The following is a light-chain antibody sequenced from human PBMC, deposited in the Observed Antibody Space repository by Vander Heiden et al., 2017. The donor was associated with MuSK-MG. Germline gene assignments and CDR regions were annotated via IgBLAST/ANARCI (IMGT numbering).Light chain of an antibody. Sequence: DIQMMQSPSSLSASVGDRVTITCRASQSIGSYLNWYQQTPGKAPKLLVFGAYTLQSGVPSRFSGSESGTDFTLTISKLQPEDFVHYYCQQRDSPPITFGGGTKVEIK. CDR2: GAY. J-gene: IGKJ4*01. V-gene: IGKV1-39*01. CDR3: QQRDSPPIT. CDR1: QSIGSY.